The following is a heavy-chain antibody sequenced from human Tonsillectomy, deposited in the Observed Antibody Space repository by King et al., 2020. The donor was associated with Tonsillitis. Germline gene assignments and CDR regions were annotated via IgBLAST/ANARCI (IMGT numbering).Heavy chain of an antibody. D-gene: IGHD3-22*01. J-gene: IGHJ4*02. CDR3: ARTYYYDSSGYYLYYFDY. CDR1: GYRFTSYW. V-gene: IGHV5-10-1*01. Sequence: VQLVQSGAEVKKPGESLRISCKGSGYRFTSYWISWVRQMPGKGLEWMGRIDPSDSYTNYSPSFQGHVTIPADKSISTAYLQWSSLKASDTAIYYCARTYYYDSSGYYLYYFDYWGQGTLVTVSS. CDR2: IDPSDSYT.